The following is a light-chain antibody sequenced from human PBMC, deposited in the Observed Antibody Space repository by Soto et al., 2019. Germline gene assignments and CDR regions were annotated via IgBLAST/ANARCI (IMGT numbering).Light chain of an antibody. CDR1: QTVRSSY. CDR2: DAS. CDR3: QQYGSSAPIT. V-gene: IGKV3-20*01. J-gene: IGKJ5*01. Sequence: EIVLTQSPATLSLSPGQRATLSCRASQTVRSSYLAWYQQKPGQAPRLLIYDASDRATGIPARFSGSGSGTDFTLTISSLEPEDFAVYYCQQYGSSAPITFGQGTRLEIK.